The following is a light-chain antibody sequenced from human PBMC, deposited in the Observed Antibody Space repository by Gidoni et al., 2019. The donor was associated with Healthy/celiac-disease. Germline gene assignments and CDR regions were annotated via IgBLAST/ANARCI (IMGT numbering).Light chain of an antibody. V-gene: IGKV3-20*01. CDR2: GAS. Sequence: EIVLTQSPGTLSLSPGERATLPCRASQSVSSSYLAWYQQKPGQAPRLLIYGASSRATGIPDMFSGSGFGTDFTLTISRLEPEDFAVDYCQQYGSSPLTFGGGTKVEIK. CDR3: QQYGSSPLT. J-gene: IGKJ4*01. CDR1: QSVSSSY.